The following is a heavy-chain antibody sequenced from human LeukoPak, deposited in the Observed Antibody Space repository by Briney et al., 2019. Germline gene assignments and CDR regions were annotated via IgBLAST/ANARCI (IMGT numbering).Heavy chain of an antibody. CDR3: ARHPRAGAFDI. CDR2: IFYGGST. Sequence: SETLSLTCTASGASVNSGSYYWSWIRQSPGKGLGWIGYIFYGGSTNYNPSLKSQVTISGDTSENQLSLKLSSVTAADTAVYYCARHPRAGAFDIWGQGTMVTVSS. D-gene: IGHD3-10*01. J-gene: IGHJ3*02. CDR1: GASVNSGSYY. V-gene: IGHV4-61*01.